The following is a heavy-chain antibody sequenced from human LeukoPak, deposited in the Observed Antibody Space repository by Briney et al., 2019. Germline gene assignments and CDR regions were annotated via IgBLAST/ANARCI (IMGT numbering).Heavy chain of an antibody. CDR3: ARDIGYCSGGSCSAFDY. J-gene: IGHJ4*02. V-gene: IGHV3-7*01. Sequence: PGGSLRLSCAASGFTLSTYWMSWVRQAPGKGLEWVANIKQDGSEKYYVDSVKGRFTISRDNAKNSLYLQMNSLRAEDTAVYYCARDIGYCSGGSCSAFDYWGQGTLVTVSS. D-gene: IGHD2-15*01. CDR1: GFTLSTYW. CDR2: IKQDGSEK.